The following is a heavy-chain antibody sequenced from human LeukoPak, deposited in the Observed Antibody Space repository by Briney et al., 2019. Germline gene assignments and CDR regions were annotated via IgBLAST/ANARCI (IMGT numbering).Heavy chain of an antibody. CDR2: IYYSGTT. V-gene: IGHV4-39*07. CDR3: AKGAGGVSYYNWFDP. Sequence: SETLSLTCTVSGGSISSSPYYWGWIRQPPGKGLEWIGSIYYSGTTHYNPSLESRVTISVDTSKNQFSLKLVSVTAADTAIYYCAKGAGGVSYYNWFDPWGQGTLVTVSS. D-gene: IGHD5-18*01. CDR1: GGSISSSPYY. J-gene: IGHJ5*02.